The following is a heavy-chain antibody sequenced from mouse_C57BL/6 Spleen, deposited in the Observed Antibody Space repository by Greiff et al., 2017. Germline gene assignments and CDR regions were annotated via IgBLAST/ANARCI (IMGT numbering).Heavy chain of an antibody. D-gene: IGHD2-5*01. CDR1: GYTFTSYG. V-gene: IGHV1-81*01. CDR3: ARSTYYSNFFYYFDY. CDR2: IYPRSGNT. Sequence: QVHVKQSGAELARPGASVKLSCKASGYTFTSYGISWVKQRTGQGLEWIGEIYPRSGNTYYNEKFKGKATLTADKSSSTAYMELRSLTSEDSAVYFCARSTYYSNFFYYFDYWGQGTTLTVSS. J-gene: IGHJ2*01.